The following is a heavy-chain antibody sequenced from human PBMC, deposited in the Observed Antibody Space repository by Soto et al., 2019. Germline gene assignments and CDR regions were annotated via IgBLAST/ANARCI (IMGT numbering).Heavy chain of an antibody. CDR1: GYTFTSYD. V-gene: IGHV1-8*01. J-gene: IGHJ6*02. CDR2: MNPNSGNT. Sequence: ASVKVSCKASGYTFTSYDINWVRQATGQGLEWMGWMNPNSGNTGYAQKFQGRVTMTRNTSISTAYMELSSLRSEDTAVYYCARPLANLNYYYYYGMDVWGQGTTVTVSS. D-gene: IGHD3-16*01. CDR3: ARPLANLNYYYYYGMDV.